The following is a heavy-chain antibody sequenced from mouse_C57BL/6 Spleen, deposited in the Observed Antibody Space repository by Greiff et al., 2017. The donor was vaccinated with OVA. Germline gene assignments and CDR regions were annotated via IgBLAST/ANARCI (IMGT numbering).Heavy chain of an antibody. V-gene: IGHV14-4*01. CDR1: GFNIKDDY. CDR3: TTSEDYDGGAWFAY. CDR2: IDPENGDT. J-gene: IGHJ3*01. Sequence: EVKLQQSGAELVRPGASVKLSCTASGFNIKDDYMHWVKQRPEQGLEWIGWIDPENGDTEYASKFQGKATITADTSSNTAYLQLSSLTSEDTAVYYCTTSEDYDGGAWFAYWGQGTLVTVSA. D-gene: IGHD2-4*01.